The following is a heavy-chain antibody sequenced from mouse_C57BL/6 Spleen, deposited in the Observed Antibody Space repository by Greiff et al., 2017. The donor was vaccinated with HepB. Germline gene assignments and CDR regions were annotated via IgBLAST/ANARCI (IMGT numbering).Heavy chain of an antibody. Sequence: EVQLQESGGGLVQPGGSLSLSCAASGFTFTDYYMSWVRQPPGKALEWLGFIRNKANGYTTEYSASVKGRFTISRDNSQSILYLQMNALRAEDSATYYCARSNGGFAYWGQGTLVTVSA. CDR1: GFTFTDYY. CDR3: ARSNGGFAY. V-gene: IGHV7-3*01. J-gene: IGHJ3*01. CDR2: IRNKANGYTT.